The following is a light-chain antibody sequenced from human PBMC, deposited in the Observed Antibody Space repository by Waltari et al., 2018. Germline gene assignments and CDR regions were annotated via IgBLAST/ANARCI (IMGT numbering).Light chain of an antibody. V-gene: IGLV3-25*03. CDR2: KDR. CDR3: QSADSSGTPVI. CDR1: TLPKQY. J-gene: IGLJ2*01. Sequence: SFELTQPPSVSVSPGQTASITCSGNTLPKQYAYWYQQKPGQAPVLIMYKDRERPSGIPERFSGSSSGTTFTLTISGVQAEDEADYYCQSADSSGTPVIFGGGTKLTVL.